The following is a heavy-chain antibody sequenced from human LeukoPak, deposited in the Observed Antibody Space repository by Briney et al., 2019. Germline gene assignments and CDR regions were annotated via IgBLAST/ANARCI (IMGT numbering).Heavy chain of an antibody. CDR1: GFTFSSYS. D-gene: IGHD2-15*01. V-gene: IGHV3-21*01. Sequence: GGSLRLSCAASGFTFSSYSMNWVRQAPGKGMEWASSISSSSSYIYYADSVKGRFTISRDNAKNSLYLQMNSLRAEDTAVYYCARAYCSGGSCYSSSPPDYWGQGTLVTVSS. J-gene: IGHJ4*02. CDR2: ISSSSSYI. CDR3: ARAYCSGGSCYSSSPPDY.